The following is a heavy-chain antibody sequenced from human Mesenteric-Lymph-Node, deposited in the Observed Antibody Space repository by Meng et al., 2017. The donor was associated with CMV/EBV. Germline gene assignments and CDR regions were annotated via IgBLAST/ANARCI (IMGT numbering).Heavy chain of an antibody. V-gene: IGHV7-4-1*02. CDR1: GYTCTSYA. CDR3: SRDRIAAAGWFDP. J-gene: IGHJ5*02. D-gene: IGHD6-13*01. Sequence: KASGYTCTSYAMNWVRQAPGQGLEWMGWINTNTGDPTYAQGFTGRFVFSLDTSVSTAYLQISSLKAEDTAVYYCSRDRIAAAGWFDPWGQGTLVTVSS. CDR2: INTNTGDP.